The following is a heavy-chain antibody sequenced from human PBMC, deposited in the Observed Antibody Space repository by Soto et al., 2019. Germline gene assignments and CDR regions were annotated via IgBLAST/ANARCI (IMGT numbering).Heavy chain of an antibody. D-gene: IGHD3-22*01. CDR2: IKSKTDGGTT. Sequence: PGGSLRLSCAASGFTFSNAWMSWVRQAPGKGLEWVGRIKSKTDGGTTDYAAPVKGRFTISRDDSKSTLYLQMNSLKTEDTAVYYCTTDQGDYDSSGYYYPGYWGQGTLVTVSS. V-gene: IGHV3-15*01. CDR1: GFTFSNAW. J-gene: IGHJ4*02. CDR3: TTDQGDYDSSGYYYPGY.